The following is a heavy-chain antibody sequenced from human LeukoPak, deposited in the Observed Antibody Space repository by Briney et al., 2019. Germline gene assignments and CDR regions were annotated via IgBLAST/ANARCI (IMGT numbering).Heavy chain of an antibody. CDR2: IYYSGST. CDR3: ARDSIVYDFWSGYQNWFDP. CDR1: GGSISSYY. J-gene: IGHJ5*02. V-gene: IGHV4-59*01. Sequence: SETLSLTCTVSGGSISSYYWSWTRQPPGKGLEWIGYIYYSGSTNYNPSLKSRVTISVDTSKNQFSLKLSSVTAADTAVYYCARDSIVYDFWSGYQNWFDPWGQGTLVTVSS. D-gene: IGHD3-3*01.